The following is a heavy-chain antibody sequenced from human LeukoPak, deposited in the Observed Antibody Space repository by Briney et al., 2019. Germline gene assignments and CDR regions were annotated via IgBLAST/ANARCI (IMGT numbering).Heavy chain of an antibody. Sequence: PSETLSLTCTVSGGSISSYYWSWIRQPPGKGLEWIGYIYYSGSTNYNPSLKSRVTISVDTSKNQFSLKLSSVTAADTAVYYCASSSSWYGNAFDIWSQGTMVTVSS. D-gene: IGHD6-13*01. J-gene: IGHJ3*02. CDR3: ASSSSWYGNAFDI. CDR1: GGSISSYY. CDR2: IYYSGST. V-gene: IGHV4-59*01.